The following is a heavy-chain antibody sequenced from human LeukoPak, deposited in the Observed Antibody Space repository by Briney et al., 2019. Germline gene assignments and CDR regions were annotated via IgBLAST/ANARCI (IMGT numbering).Heavy chain of an antibody. J-gene: IGHJ6*03. CDR3: ARGQAQQWLVSPWNYYYMDV. CDR1: GFTFSSYW. V-gene: IGHV3-7*01. D-gene: IGHD6-19*01. CDR2: IKQDGSEK. Sequence: GGSLRLSCAASGFTFSSYWMSWVRQAPGKGLEWVANIKQDGSEKYYVDSVKGRFTISRDNAKNTLYLQMNSLRAEDTAVHYCARGQAQQWLVSPWNYYYMDVWGKGTTVTISS.